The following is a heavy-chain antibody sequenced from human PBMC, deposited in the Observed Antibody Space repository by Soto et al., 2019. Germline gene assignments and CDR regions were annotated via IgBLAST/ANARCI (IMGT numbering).Heavy chain of an antibody. CDR1: GYIFINYY. CDR3: ARDLAAADY. V-gene: IGHV1-46*01. J-gene: IGHJ4*02. D-gene: IGHD6-13*01. Sequence: QVHLVQSGAEVKKPGASVKVSCKASGYIFINYYIHWVRQAPGQGLEWIGIINPNGGSTNYAQKFRARVTIARYTSTTTVYMDLSSLRSDDTAVYYCARDLAAADYWGQGTLVTVSS. CDR2: INPNGGST.